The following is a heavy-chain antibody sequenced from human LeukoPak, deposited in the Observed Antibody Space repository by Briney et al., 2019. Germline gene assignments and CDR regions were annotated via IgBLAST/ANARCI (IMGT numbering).Heavy chain of an antibody. CDR2: IYYSGST. Sequence: SETLSLTCTVSGGSIRSYYSNWIRQPPGKGLEWIGYIYYSGSTNYNPSLKSRVTISVDTSKNQFSLKLSSVTAADTAVYYCASKTAAGTFWGQGTLVTVSS. D-gene: IGHD6-13*01. V-gene: IGHV4-59*01. CDR1: GGSIRSYY. J-gene: IGHJ4*02. CDR3: ASKTAAGTF.